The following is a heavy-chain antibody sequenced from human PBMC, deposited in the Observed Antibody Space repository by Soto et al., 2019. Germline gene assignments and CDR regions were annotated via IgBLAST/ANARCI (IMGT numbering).Heavy chain of an antibody. D-gene: IGHD3-10*01. CDR2: IKQDGSEK. CDR1: GFTFSSYW. V-gene: IGHV3-7*01. CDR3: AREYYSSGTH. Sequence: GGSLRLSCAASGFTFSSYWMSWVRQAPGKGLEWVANIKQDGSEKYYVDSVKGRFTISRDNAKNTLYLQMNGLRVEDTAIYYCAREYYSSGTHWGQGTLVTVSS. J-gene: IGHJ1*01.